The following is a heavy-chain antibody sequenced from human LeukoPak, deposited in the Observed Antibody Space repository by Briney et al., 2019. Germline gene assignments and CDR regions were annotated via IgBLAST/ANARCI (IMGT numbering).Heavy chain of an antibody. CDR1: GYTFSSYG. D-gene: IGHD6-19*01. Sequence: ASVKVSCKASGYTFSSYGISWVRQAPGQGLEWMGWISAYNGNTYCAQNLQGRVTMTTDTSTSTAYMELRSLRSDDTAVYYCARDLKRGYSSGRYSWGTGSSNDYWGQGTLVTVSS. V-gene: IGHV1-18*01. CDR2: ISAYNGNT. CDR3: ARDLKRGYSSGRYSWGTGSSNDY. J-gene: IGHJ4*02.